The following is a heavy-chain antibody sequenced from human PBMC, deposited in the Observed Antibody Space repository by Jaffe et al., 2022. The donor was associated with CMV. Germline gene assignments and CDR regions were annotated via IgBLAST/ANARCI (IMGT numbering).Heavy chain of an antibody. J-gene: IGHJ1*01. V-gene: IGHV3-9*01. CDR3: AKSGGSSGYPFNQ. CDR2: ISWNSGSI. CDR1: GFTFDDYA. D-gene: IGHD3-22*01. Sequence: EVQLVETGGGLVQPGRSLRLSCAASGFTFDDYAMHWVRQAPGKGLEWVSGISWNSGSINYADSVKGRFTISRDNAKNSLHLQMNSLRPEDTAVYYCAKSGGSSGYPFNQWGQGTLVTVYS.